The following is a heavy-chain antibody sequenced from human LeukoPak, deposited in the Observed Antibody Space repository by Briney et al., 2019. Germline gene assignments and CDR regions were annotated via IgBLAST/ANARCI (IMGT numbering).Heavy chain of an antibody. J-gene: IGHJ4*02. D-gene: IGHD1-1*01. CDR3: AKHSQSRQLERQAAFDY. CDR1: GFTFSSYA. Sequence: PGGSLRLSCAASGFTFSSYAMSWVRQAPGKGLEWVSAISGSGGSTYYADSVKGRFTISRDNSKNTLYLQMNSLRAEDTAVYYCAKHSQSRQLERQAAFDYWGQGTLVTVSS. CDR2: ISGSGGST. V-gene: IGHV3-23*01.